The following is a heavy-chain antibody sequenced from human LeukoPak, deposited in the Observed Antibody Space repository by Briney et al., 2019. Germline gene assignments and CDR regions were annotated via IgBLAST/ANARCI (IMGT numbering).Heavy chain of an antibody. J-gene: IGHJ5*02. Sequence: ASVKVSCKASGYTFTSYGISWVRQAPGQGLEWRGWISAYNGNTNYAQKLQGRVTMTTDTSTSTAYMELRSLRSDDTAVYYCAREYSGYDPAPIQYWFDPWGQGTLVTVSS. CDR1: GYTFTSYG. CDR3: AREYSGYDPAPIQYWFDP. V-gene: IGHV1-18*01. CDR2: ISAYNGNT. D-gene: IGHD5-12*01.